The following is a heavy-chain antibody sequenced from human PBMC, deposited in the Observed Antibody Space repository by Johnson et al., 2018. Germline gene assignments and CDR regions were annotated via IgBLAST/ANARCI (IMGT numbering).Heavy chain of an antibody. CDR2: ISGSGGST. J-gene: IGHJ6*03. Sequence: VQLVESGGGFVQPGGSLRLSCAVSGFTFSSYGMHWVRPGKGLEWVSAISGSGGSTYYADSVKGRFTISRDNSKNSLYLQMNSLRAEDTAVYYCARDKYPSDRGYYYMDVWGKGTTVTVSS. CDR3: ARDKYPSDRGYYYMDV. D-gene: IGHD2-2*01. V-gene: IGHV3-23*04. CDR1: GFTFSSYG.